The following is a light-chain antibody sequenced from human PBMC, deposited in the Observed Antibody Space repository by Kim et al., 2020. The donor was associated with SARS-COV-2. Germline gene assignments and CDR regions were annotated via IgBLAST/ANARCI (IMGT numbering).Light chain of an antibody. CDR3: CSYAGSSTLA. CDR1: SSDVGNYNS. CDR2: EGS. V-gene: IGLV2-23*01. Sequence: GQSITISCTGTSSDVGNYNSVPWYHQYPGKAPKVILYEGSKRPSGVSNRFSGSKSGNTASLTISGLQAEDEADYYCCSYAGSSTLAVGGGTQLTVL. J-gene: IGLJ2*01.